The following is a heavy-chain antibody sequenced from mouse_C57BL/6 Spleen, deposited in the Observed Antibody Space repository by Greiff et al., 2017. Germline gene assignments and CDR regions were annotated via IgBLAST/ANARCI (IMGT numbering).Heavy chain of an antibody. J-gene: IGHJ1*03. CDR1: GYTFTGYW. CDR3: ARRIYYDDDGGPYWYFDV. D-gene: IGHD2-4*01. CDR2: ILPGSGST. Sequence: VQRVESGAELMKPGASVKLSCKATGYTFTGYWIEWVKQRPGHGLEWIGEILPGSGSTNYNEKFKGKATFTADTSSNTAYMQLSSLTTEDSAIYYCARRIYYDDDGGPYWYFDVWGTGTTVTVSS. V-gene: IGHV1-9*01.